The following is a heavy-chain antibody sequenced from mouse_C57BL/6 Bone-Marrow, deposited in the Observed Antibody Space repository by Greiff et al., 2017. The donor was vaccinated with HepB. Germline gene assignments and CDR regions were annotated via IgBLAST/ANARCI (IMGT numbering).Heavy chain of an antibody. CDR2: IYPGSGNT. CDR1: GYTFTDYY. V-gene: IGHV1-76*01. J-gene: IGHJ4*01. D-gene: IGHD2-4*01. Sequence: VQVVESGAELVRPGASVKLSCKASGYTFTDYYINWVKQRPGQGLEWIARIYPGSGNTYYNEKFKGKATLTAEKSSSTAYMQLSSLTSEDSAVYFCAISYYDYDYYYAMDYWGQGTSVTVSS. CDR3: AISYYDYDYYYAMDY.